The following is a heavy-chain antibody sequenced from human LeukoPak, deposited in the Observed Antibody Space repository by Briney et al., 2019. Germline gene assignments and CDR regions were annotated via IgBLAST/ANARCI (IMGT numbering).Heavy chain of an antibody. Sequence: ASVKVSCTAPGYTLNNLGISWLRQAPGQGLEWIAYISPYNTNTNSAQRFQGSISVTKDTSTSTAYMELTRLRSDDTAVFYCARVTAVGATRDFDYWGQGTLVIVSS. D-gene: IGHD1-1*01. V-gene: IGHV1-18*01. CDR3: ARVTAVGATRDFDY. CDR1: GYTLNNLG. J-gene: IGHJ4*02. CDR2: ISPYNTNT.